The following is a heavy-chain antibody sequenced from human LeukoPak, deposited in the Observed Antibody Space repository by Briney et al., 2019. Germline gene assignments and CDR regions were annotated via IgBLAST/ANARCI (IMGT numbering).Heavy chain of an antibody. J-gene: IGHJ3*02. V-gene: IGHV1-2*02. CDR1: GYTFSDYY. Sequence: ASVKVSCKASGYTFSDYYLHWVRQAPGHGLEWMGWINPHSGGTHYAQKFQGRVTMTRDTSISTAYMELSSLRSDDTAVYFCAREIVATIGGAFDIWAKGQWSPSLQ. CDR3: AREIVATIGGAFDI. D-gene: IGHD5-12*01. CDR2: INPHSGGT.